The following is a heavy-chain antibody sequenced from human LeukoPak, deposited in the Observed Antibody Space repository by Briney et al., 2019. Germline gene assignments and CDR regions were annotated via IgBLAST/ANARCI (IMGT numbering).Heavy chain of an antibody. CDR1: GFTFGDYA. D-gene: IGHD3-22*01. Sequence: PGRSLRLSCTASGFTFGDYAMSWVRQAPGKGLEWVGFIRSKAYGGTTEYAASVKGRFTISRDDSKSTAYLQMNSLKTEDTAVYYCTRDSNPKTYYYDPQGKHIDYWGQGTLVTVSS. CDR2: IRSKAYGGTT. V-gene: IGHV3-49*04. J-gene: IGHJ4*02. CDR3: TRDSNPKTYYYDPQGKHIDY.